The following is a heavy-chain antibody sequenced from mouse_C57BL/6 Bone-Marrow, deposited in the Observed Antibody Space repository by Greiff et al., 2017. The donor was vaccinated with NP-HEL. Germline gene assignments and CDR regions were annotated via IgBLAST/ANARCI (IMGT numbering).Heavy chain of an antibody. CDR2: IHPNSGST. CDR3: AREDYYGSSHVHWYFDV. V-gene: IGHV1-64*01. J-gene: IGHJ1*03. D-gene: IGHD1-1*01. Sequence: QVQLQQPGAELVKPGASVKLSCKASGYTFTSYWMHWVKQRPGQGLEWIGMIHPNSGSTNYNEKFKSKATLTVDKSSSTAYMQLSSLTSEDSAVYYWAREDYYGSSHVHWYFDVWGTGTTVTVSS. CDR1: GYTFTSYW.